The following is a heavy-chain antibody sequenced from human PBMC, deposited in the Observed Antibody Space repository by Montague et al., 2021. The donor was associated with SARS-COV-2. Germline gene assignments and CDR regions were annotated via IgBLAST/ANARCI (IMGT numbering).Heavy chain of an antibody. Sequence: SETLSLTCSVSGGSISSSSNYWGWIRQPPGEGLEWIGNIYYSGSTHYKSSLKSRVTISVDTSKNQFSLKLSSVAAADTAVYYCARRGWFGELLWGQGTLVTVSS. D-gene: IGHD3-10*01. CDR1: GGSISSSSNY. V-gene: IGHV4-39*01. J-gene: IGHJ4*02. CDR3: ARRGWFGELL. CDR2: IYYSGST.